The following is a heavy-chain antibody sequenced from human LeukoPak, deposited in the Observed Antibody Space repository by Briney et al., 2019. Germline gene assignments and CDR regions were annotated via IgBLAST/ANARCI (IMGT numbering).Heavy chain of an antibody. J-gene: IGHJ4*02. V-gene: IGHV1-2*02. CDR3: ATGVATAFTY. Sequence: ASVKVSCKASGYTFTGYYIHWVRQAPGQGLEWMAFINPDSGDSYSAPKFQGRVTMTRDTSISTASMEVSWRTSDDTAVYYCATGVATAFTYWGEGTLVIVSS. D-gene: IGHD5-12*01. CDR2: INPDSGDS. CDR1: GYTFTGYY.